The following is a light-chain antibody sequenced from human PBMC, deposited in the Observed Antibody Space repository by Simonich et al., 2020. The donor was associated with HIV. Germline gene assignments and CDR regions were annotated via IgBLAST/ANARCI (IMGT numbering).Light chain of an antibody. CDR2: KAS. CDR3: QQYNSYSWT. CDR1: QSISSW. J-gene: IGKJ1*01. V-gene: IGKV1-5*03. Sequence: DIQMTQSPSTLSASVGDRVTITCRASQSISSWLAWYQQKPGKGPKLLIDKASSLESGVPSRFSGSGSGTEFTLTISSLQPDDFATYYCQQYNSYSWTFGQGTKVEIK.